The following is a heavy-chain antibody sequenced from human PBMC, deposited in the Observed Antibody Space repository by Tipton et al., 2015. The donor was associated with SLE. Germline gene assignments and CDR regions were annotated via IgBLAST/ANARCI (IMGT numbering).Heavy chain of an antibody. J-gene: IGHJ4*02. CDR2: IYYSGGT. CDR1: GGSISSYY. CDR3: ARLDYYDSRGNYFDY. V-gene: IGHV4-59*01. D-gene: IGHD3-22*01. Sequence: TLSLTCTVSGGSISSYYWSWIRQPPGKGLEWIGYIYYSGGTNYNPSLKSRVTISVDTSKNQFSLKLSSVTAADTAVYYCARLDYYDSRGNYFDYWGQGTLVTVSS.